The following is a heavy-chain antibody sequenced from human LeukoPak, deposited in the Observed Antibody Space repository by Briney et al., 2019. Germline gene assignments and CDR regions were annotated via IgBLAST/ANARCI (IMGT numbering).Heavy chain of an antibody. CDR3: ASLSSGWYGY. J-gene: IGHJ4*02. V-gene: IGHV3-64*01. D-gene: IGHD6-19*01. Sequence: GGSLRLSCAASGFTFSSYDMHWVREAPGRGLEYVSAIRRNGGSTYYANAVKDSFHIPRHISKNTLYLQMGRLRAGDMAVFKCASLSSGWYGYWGQGTLVTVSS. CDR2: IRRNGGST. CDR1: GFTFSSYD.